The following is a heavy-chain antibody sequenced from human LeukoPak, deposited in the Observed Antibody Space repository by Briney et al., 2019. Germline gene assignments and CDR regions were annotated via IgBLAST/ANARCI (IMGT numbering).Heavy chain of an antibody. CDR1: GFAFSTYA. CDR2: ISATGGST. Sequence: GGSLRLSCAAYGFAFSTYAMSWVRQAPGKGLEWVSGISATGGSTYSADSVKGRFTISRDNSKNTLILQMNNLRVEDTALYYCAKRHCRGGTCYSDSYYLDVWGKGTTVTVSS. CDR3: AKRHCRGGTCYSDSYYLDV. V-gene: IGHV3-23*01. D-gene: IGHD2-15*01. J-gene: IGHJ6*03.